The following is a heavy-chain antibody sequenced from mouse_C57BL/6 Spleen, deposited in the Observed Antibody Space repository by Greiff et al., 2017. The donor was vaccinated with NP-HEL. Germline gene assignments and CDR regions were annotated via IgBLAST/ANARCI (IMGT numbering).Heavy chain of an antibody. CDR2: IYPGNGDT. J-gene: IGHJ4*01. Sequence: SGAELVRPGASVKMSCKASGYTFTSYNMHWVKQTPRQGLEWIGAIYPGNGDTSYNQKFKGKATLTVDKSSSTAYMQLRSLTSEDSAVYFCAREGGIGIYYDYDGYAMDYWGQGTSVTVSS. V-gene: IGHV1-12*01. D-gene: IGHD2-4*01. CDR1: GYTFTSYN. CDR3: AREGGIGIYYDYDGYAMDY.